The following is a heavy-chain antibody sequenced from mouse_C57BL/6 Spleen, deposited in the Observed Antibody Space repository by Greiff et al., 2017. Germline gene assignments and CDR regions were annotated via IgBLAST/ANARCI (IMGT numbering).Heavy chain of an antibody. CDR3: AREGTGDAMDY. V-gene: IGHV1-55*01. CDR2: IYPGSGST. CDR1: GYTFTSYW. Sequence: QVQLQQPGAELVKPGASVKMSCKASGYTFTSYWITWVKQRPGQGLEWIGDIYPGSGSTNYNEKFKSKATLTVDTSSSTAYMRLSSLTSEDSAVYYCAREGTGDAMDYWGQGTSVTVSS. D-gene: IGHD4-1*01. J-gene: IGHJ4*01.